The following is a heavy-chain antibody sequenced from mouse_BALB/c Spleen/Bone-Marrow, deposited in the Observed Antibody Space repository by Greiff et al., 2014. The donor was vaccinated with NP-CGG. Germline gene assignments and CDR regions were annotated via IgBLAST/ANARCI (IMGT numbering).Heavy chain of an antibody. D-gene: IGHD2-4*01. CDR2: ISNGSSPI. CDR1: GFTFSSFG. V-gene: IGHV5-17*02. J-gene: IGHJ4*01. Sequence: EVQLVESGGGLVQPGGSRKLPCAASGFTFSSFGMHWVRQAPEKGLEWVAYISNGSSPIYYADTVKGRFTISRDNPKNTLFLQMTSLRSEDTAMYYCARKGAMITHYYAMDYWGQGTSVTVSS. CDR3: ARKGAMITHYYAMDY.